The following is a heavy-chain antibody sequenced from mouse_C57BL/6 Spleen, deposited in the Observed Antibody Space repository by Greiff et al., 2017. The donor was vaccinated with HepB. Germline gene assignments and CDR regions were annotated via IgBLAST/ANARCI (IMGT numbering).Heavy chain of an antibody. V-gene: IGHV2-9-1*01. CDR1: GFSLTSYA. CDR2: IWTGGGT. Sequence: VQLKESGPGLVAPSQSLSITCTVSGFSLTSYAISWVRQPPGKGLEWLGVIWTGGGTNYNSALKSRLSISKDNSKSRVFLNMHSLQTDDTARYHCARERAQSEYGVAYWGQGTLVTVSA. D-gene: IGHD5-1*01. J-gene: IGHJ3*01. CDR3: ARERAQSEYGVAY.